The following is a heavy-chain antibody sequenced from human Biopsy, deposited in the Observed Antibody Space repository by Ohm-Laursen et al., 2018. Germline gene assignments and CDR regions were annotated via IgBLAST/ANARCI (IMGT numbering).Heavy chain of an antibody. D-gene: IGHD2-21*02. CDR1: GGTFSSSA. J-gene: IGHJ4*02. CDR3: ASRPNCGGDCSSGFDY. Sequence: EASVKVSCKASGGTFSSSAMQWVRQARGQRLEWIGWIVVGGGNTNYAQKFQERVTITRDMSTSTAYMELSSLRSEDTAVYYCASRPNCGGDCSSGFDYWGQGTLVTVSS. CDR2: IVVGGGNT. V-gene: IGHV1-58*02.